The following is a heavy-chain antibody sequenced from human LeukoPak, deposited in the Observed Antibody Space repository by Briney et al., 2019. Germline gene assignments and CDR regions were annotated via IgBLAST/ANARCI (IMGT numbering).Heavy chain of an antibody. J-gene: IGHJ3*02. Sequence: SETLSLTCTVSGGSISSGGYYWSWIRQHPGKGLEWIGYIYYSGSTYYNPSLKSRVTISVDTSKNQFSLKLSSVTAADTAVYYCARADSSSWNDAFDIWGQGTMVTVSS. CDR3: ARADSSSWNDAFDI. CDR1: GGSISSGGYY. V-gene: IGHV4-31*03. CDR2: IYYSGST. D-gene: IGHD6-13*01.